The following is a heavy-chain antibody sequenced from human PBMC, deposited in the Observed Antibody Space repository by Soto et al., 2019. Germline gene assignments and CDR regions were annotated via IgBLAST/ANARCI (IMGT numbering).Heavy chain of an antibody. CDR1: GFTFSDSA. D-gene: IGHD2-15*01. CDR3: TRQVDCSGGSCYSGYYYYMDV. J-gene: IGHJ6*03. CDR2: IRSKPNTDAT. Sequence: EVQLVESGGGLVQPGGSLKLSCAASGFTFSDSAMHWVRQASGKGLEWVGRIRSKPNTDATAYAASVKGRFTISRDDSKNTAYLQMNSLKTGDPAVYYCTRQVDCSGGSCYSGYYYYMDVWGKGTTVTVSS. V-gene: IGHV3-73*01.